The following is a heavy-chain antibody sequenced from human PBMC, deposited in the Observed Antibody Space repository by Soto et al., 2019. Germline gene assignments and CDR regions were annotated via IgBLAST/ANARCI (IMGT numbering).Heavy chain of an antibody. V-gene: IGHV1-69*12. CDR2: IIPIFTTT. CDR1: GGTFSNHA. J-gene: IGHJ3*02. D-gene: IGHD6-13*01. Sequence: QVHLVQSGAEVKKPGSSVKVSCKASGGTFSNHAINWVRQAPGQGLEWMGRIIPIFTTTNYAQKSQGRVTITADESTITAYMELSSLKHDDTAVYYCAREVAADGTFREDVFDIWGQGT. CDR3: AREVAADGTFREDVFDI.